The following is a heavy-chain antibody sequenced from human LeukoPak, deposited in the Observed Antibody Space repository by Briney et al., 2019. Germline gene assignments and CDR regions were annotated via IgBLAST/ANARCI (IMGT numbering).Heavy chain of an antibody. CDR3: ARDHYYDSSGYYYTTNYYGMDV. J-gene: IGHJ6*02. Sequence: GGSLRLSCAASGFTFSSYAMSWVRQAPGKGLEWVSAISGSGGSTYYADSVKGRFTISRDNAKNSLYLQMNSLRAEDTAVYYCARDHYYDSSGYYYTTNYYGMDVWGQGTTVTVSS. CDR1: GFTFSSYA. V-gene: IGHV3-23*01. CDR2: ISGSGGST. D-gene: IGHD3-22*01.